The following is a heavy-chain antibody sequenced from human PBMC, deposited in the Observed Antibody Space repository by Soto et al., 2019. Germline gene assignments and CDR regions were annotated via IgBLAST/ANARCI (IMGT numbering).Heavy chain of an antibody. CDR3: ARASRDGYNLGNWFDP. V-gene: IGHV4-59*01. CDR1: GGSIISYY. D-gene: IGHD5-12*01. J-gene: IGHJ5*02. Sequence: SETLSLTCTVSGGSIISYYWIWIRQPPGKGLEWIGYIYYSGSTNYNPSLKSRVTISVDTSKNQFSLKLSCVTDADTAVYYCARASRDGYNLGNWFDPWGQGTLVTVSS. CDR2: IYYSGST.